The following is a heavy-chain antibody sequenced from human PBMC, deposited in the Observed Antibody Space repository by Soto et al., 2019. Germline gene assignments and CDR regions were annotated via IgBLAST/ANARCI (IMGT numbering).Heavy chain of an antibody. Sequence: QVQLVQSGAEVKKPGASVKVSCKASGYTFTSYGISWVRQAPGQGLEWMGWISAYNGNTNYAQKLQGRVTMTTDTSRSTAYIELRGLRSDDTGVYYCARDRGAYGMDVWGQGTTVTVAS. J-gene: IGHJ6*02. V-gene: IGHV1-18*01. CDR3: ARDRGAYGMDV. CDR1: GYTFTSYG. CDR2: ISAYNGNT.